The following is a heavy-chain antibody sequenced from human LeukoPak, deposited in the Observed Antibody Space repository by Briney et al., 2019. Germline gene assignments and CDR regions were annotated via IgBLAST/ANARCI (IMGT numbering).Heavy chain of an antibody. CDR1: GFTFSSYG. D-gene: IGHD2-8*01. CDR3: AKVENVCYFDY. J-gene: IGHJ4*02. CDR2: IWYDGSNK. Sequence: GGSLRLSCAASGFTFSSYGMHWVRQAPGKGLEWVAVIWYDGSNKYYADSVKGRFTISRDNSKNTLYLQMNSLRAEDTAVYYCAKVENVCYFDYWGQGTLVTVSS. V-gene: IGHV3-33*06.